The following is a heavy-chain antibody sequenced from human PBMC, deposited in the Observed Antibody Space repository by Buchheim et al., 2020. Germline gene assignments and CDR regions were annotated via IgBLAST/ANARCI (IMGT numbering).Heavy chain of an antibody. CDR1: GFSFSNYG. CDR3: AKARGVETSSYYYGLDV. D-gene: IGHD3-10*01. Sequence: QVQLVESGGGVVQPGRSLRLSCEASGFSFSNYGMHWVRQAPGKGLEWVAVISYDGSHEYSSDSVKGRFTISKDNSKNTLYLQMNNLRTEDTAVYYCAKARGVETSSYYYGLDVWGQGTT. V-gene: IGHV3-30*18. J-gene: IGHJ6*02. CDR2: ISYDGSHE.